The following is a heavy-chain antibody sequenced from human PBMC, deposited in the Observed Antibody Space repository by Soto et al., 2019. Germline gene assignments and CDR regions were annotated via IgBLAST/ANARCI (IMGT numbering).Heavy chain of an antibody. Sequence: QVQLVESGGGVVQPGTSLRLSCVGSGFIFRSYVIHWVRQAPGKGLEWVALTSYDGSDNYYDDSVKGRFTISRDNSRNTGDLQVDSVRLEDTALYSCARWGTTGALDFWGPGTLVSVST. CDR3: ARWGTTGALDF. D-gene: IGHD3-16*01. J-gene: IGHJ4*02. CDR1: GFIFRSYV. V-gene: IGHV3-30*19. CDR2: TSYDGSDN.